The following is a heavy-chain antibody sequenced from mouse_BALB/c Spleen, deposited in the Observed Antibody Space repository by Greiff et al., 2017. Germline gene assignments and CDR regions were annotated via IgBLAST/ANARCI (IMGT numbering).Heavy chain of an antibody. D-gene: IGHD2-1*01. J-gene: IGHJ4*01. CDR2: ISYSGST. Sequence: EVKLVESGPGLVKPSQSLSLTCTVTGYSITSDYAWNWIRQFPGNKLEWMGYISYSGSTSYNPSLKSRISITRDTSKNQFFLQLNSVTTEDTATYYCARNGNYAYYYAMDYWGQGTSVTVSS. CDR1: GYSITSDYA. V-gene: IGHV3-2*02. CDR3: ARNGNYAYYYAMDY.